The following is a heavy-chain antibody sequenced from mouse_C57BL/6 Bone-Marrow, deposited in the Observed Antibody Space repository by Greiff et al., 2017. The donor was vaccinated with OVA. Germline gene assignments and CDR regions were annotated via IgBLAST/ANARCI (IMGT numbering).Heavy chain of an antibody. Sequence: EVKLVESGGDLVKPGGSLKLSCAASGFTFSSYGMSWVRQTPDKRLEWVATISSGGSYTYYPDSVKRRFTISRDNAKNTLYLQMSSLKSEDTAMYYCARPRFAYWGQGTLVTVSA. J-gene: IGHJ3*01. V-gene: IGHV5-6*02. CDR3: ARPRFAY. CDR1: GFTFSSYG. CDR2: ISSGGSYT.